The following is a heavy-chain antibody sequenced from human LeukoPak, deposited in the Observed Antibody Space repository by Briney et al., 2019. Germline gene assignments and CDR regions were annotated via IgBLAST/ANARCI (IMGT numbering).Heavy chain of an antibody. CDR3: ARDRYYYDSSGYYRFDY. CDR2: MHTSGST. V-gene: IGHV4-4*07. J-gene: IGHJ4*02. D-gene: IGHD3-22*01. CDR1: GGSISSYY. Sequence: SETLSLTCAVYGGSISSYYWSWIRQPAGKGLEWIGRMHTSGSTNYNPSLKSRVTMSGDTSKNQFSLKLSSVTAADTAVYYCARDRYYYDSSGYYRFDYWGQGTLVTVSS.